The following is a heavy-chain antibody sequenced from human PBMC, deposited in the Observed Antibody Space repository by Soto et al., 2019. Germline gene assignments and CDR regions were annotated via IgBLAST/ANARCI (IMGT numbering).Heavy chain of an antibody. Sequence: SQTLSLTCTVSGGSISSGGYYWSWIRQHPGKGLEWIGYIYYSGSTYYNPSLKSRVTISVDTSKNQFSLKLSSVTAADTAVYYCAGRDYSNYAWTDYYYYYYMDVWGKGTTVTVSS. CDR2: IYYSGST. D-gene: IGHD4-4*01. J-gene: IGHJ6*03. V-gene: IGHV4-31*03. CDR3: AGRDYSNYAWTDYYYYYYMDV. CDR1: GGSISSGGYY.